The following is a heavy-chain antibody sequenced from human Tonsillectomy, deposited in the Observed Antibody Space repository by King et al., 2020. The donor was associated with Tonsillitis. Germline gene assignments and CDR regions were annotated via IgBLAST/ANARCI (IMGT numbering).Heavy chain of an antibody. CDR2: SNPYNGNT. D-gene: IGHD1-1*01. CDR3: AREDMASLEGPTNYFHYYYMDV. V-gene: IGHV1-18*01. CDR1: GYSFSSSA. J-gene: IGHJ6*03. Sequence: QEQLVQSGAEVKKPGASVKVSCKAFGYSFSSSAITWVRQAPGQGLEWMGWSNPYNGNTNYAQKFQDRVIMTTDTSTSTAYMELRTLRSDDTAVYYCAREDMASLEGPTNYFHYYYMDVWGKGTAVTVSS.